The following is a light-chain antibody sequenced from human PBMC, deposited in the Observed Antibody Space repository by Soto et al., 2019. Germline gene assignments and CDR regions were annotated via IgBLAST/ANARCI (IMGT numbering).Light chain of an antibody. V-gene: IGLV2-14*01. CDR1: GSDVGGYNY. Sequence: QSALTQPASVSGSPGQSITISCTGSGSDVGGYNYVSWYQQRPGEAPKLIIHDVSLRPSGVSGRFSGSKSGNTASLPISGLQADDEADYSCISFTTDRIYVFGSGTNLTDL. CDR3: ISFTTDRIYV. CDR2: DVS. J-gene: IGLJ1*01.